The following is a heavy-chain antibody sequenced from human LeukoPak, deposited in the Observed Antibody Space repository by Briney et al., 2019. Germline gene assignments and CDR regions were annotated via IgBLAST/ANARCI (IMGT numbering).Heavy chain of an antibody. D-gene: IGHD2-15*01. J-gene: IGHJ6*03. Sequence: ASVKVSRKASGYTFTSYGISWVRQAPGQGLEWMGWISAYNGNTNYAQKLQGRVTMTTDTSTSTAYMELSSLRSEDTAVYYCARGPIGYCSGGSCYSPYYMDVWGKGTTVTISS. V-gene: IGHV1-18*01. CDR3: ARGPIGYCSGGSCYSPYYMDV. CDR1: GYTFTSYG. CDR2: ISAYNGNT.